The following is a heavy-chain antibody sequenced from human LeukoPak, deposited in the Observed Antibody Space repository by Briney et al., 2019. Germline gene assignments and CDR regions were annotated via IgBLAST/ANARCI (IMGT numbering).Heavy chain of an antibody. CDR1: GFTFSSYA. D-gene: IGHD3-10*01. V-gene: IGHV3-23*01. CDR2: ISGSGGST. J-gene: IGHJ4*02. Sequence: GGSLRLSCAASGFTFSSYAMSWVREAPGKGREWGSAISGSGGSTYYADSVKGRFTISRDNSKNTLYLQMNSLRAEDTAVYYCAKGRFGELFDNFDYWGQGTLVTVSS. CDR3: AKGRFGELFDNFDY.